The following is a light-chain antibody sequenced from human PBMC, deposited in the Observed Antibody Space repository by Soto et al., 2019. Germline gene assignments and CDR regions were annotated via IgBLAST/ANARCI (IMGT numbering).Light chain of an antibody. CDR3: QKYSSVPV. Sequence: DIQMTQSPTSLSASVGDRVTITCRASQDIRNFVAWYQQKPGKAPKLLIYATSTLQSGVPSRFSGRRSGTDFTLIINSLQPEDVATYSCQKYSSVPVFGPGTKAEIK. CDR1: QDIRNF. V-gene: IGKV1-27*01. CDR2: ATS. J-gene: IGKJ3*01.